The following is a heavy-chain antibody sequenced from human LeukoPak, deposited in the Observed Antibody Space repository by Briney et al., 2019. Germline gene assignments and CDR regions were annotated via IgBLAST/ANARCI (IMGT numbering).Heavy chain of an antibody. Sequence: SQTLSLTCTVSGGSISSGSYYWSWIRQPAGKGLEWIGRIYTSGSTNYNPSLKSRVTISVDTSKNQFSLKLSSVTAADTAVYYCARDRFSLWFGELDAFDIWGQGTMVTVSS. CDR2: IYTSGST. CDR1: GGSISSGSYY. CDR3: ARDRFSLWFGELDAFDI. J-gene: IGHJ3*02. D-gene: IGHD3-10*01. V-gene: IGHV4-61*02.